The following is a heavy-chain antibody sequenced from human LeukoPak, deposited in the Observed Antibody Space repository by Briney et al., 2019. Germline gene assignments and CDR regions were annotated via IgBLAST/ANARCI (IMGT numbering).Heavy chain of an antibody. CDR1: GFTFSDYY. Sequence: GGSLRLSCAASGFTFSDYYMSWIRQAPGKGLEWVSYISSSGSTIYYADSVNGRFTISRDTANNSLYLQMNSLRADDTAVYYCARVRGFGWFDPWGQGTLVTVSS. CDR2: ISSSGSTI. CDR3: ARVRGFGWFDP. D-gene: IGHD3-10*01. V-gene: IGHV3-11*04. J-gene: IGHJ5*02.